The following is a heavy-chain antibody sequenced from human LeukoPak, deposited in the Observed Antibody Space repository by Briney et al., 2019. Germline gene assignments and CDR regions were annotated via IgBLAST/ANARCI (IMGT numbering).Heavy chain of an antibody. CDR2: IKSKTDGGTT. V-gene: IGHV3-15*01. CDR1: GFTFSNAW. Sequence: GGSLRLSCAASGFTFSNAWMSWVRQAPGKGLEWVGRIKSKTDGGTTDYAAPVKGRFTISRDDSKNTLYLQMNSLKTEDTAVYYCTTETGSSSWYDAFDIWGQGTMVTVSS. D-gene: IGHD6-13*01. CDR3: TTETGSSSWYDAFDI. J-gene: IGHJ3*02.